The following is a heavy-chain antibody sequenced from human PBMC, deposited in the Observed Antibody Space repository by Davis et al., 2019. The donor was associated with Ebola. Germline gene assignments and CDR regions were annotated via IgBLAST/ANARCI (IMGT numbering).Heavy chain of an antibody. V-gene: IGHV4-31*02. CDR2: IYYGASA. CDR1: GGFISRGTDY. J-gene: IGHJ4*02. D-gene: IGHD7-27*01. Sequence: SETLSLTCTVSGGFISRGTDYWNWIRQHPGKGLEWIGNIYYGASANYNPSLKGRAAISIDTSKNQFSLKLSSVTAADTAVYHCVRAPNWASFDSWGQGVLVTVSS. CDR3: VRAPNWASFDS.